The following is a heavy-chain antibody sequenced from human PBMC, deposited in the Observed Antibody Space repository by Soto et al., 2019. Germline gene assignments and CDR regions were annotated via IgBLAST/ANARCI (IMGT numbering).Heavy chain of an antibody. D-gene: IGHD4-17*01. CDR2: IYYSRST. V-gene: IGHV4-39*01. Sequence: ASETLSLTCTVSGGSISSSSYYWGWIRQPPGKGLEWIGSIYYSRSTYYNPSLKSRVTISVDTSKNQFSLKLSSVTAADTAVYYCARLFDYHGPDWFDPWGQGTLVTVSS. CDR3: ARLFDYHGPDWFDP. CDR1: GGSISSSSYY. J-gene: IGHJ5*02.